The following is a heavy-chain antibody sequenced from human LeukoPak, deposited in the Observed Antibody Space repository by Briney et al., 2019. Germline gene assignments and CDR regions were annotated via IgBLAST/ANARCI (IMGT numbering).Heavy chain of an antibody. CDR2: ISRSGSYT. CDR1: GSSFSTYE. Sequence: GGSLRLSCAAPGSSFSTYEMNWVRQAPGKGLEWVSYISRSGSYTYYAASVKGRFTISRDDAKSSLYLQMNSLRAEDTALYFCARSTILNAFDSWGQGILVTVSS. J-gene: IGHJ4*02. V-gene: IGHV3-48*03. CDR3: ARSTILNAFDS. D-gene: IGHD1-26*01.